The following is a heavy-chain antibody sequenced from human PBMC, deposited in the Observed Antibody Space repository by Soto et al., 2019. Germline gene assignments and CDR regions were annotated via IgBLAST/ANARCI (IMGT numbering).Heavy chain of an antibody. CDR3: SRGITGGLCA. CDR2: ISYDGTKK. CDR1: GFVSNDYD. D-gene: IGHD2-21*01. Sequence: QVPLAESGGGVVQPGRSLRLSCATSGFVSNDYDIHWVRQAPGKGLAWLASISYDGTKKYYAESVKGRFSISRDNSNDTLSLQLNSLGAEDTAVYYCSRGITGGLCARGPGTMVTFSS. V-gene: IGHV3-30*03. J-gene: IGHJ4*02.